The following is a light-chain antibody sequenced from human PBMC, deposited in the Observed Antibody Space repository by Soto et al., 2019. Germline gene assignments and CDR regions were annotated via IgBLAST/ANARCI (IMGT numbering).Light chain of an antibody. CDR3: QQYKNWPGT. Sequence: EIVMTQSPATLSVSPGERATLSCRASQSVSSNLAWYQQKPGQAPRLLIYGASTRATTIPARFSGSGSGTEFTLTISSRQSEDFAVYFCQQYKNWPGTFGQGTRLEIK. CDR1: QSVSSN. J-gene: IGKJ2*01. CDR2: GAS. V-gene: IGKV3-15*01.